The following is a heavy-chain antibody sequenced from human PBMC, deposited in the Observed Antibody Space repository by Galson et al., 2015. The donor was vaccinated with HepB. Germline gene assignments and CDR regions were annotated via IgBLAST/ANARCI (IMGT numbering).Heavy chain of an antibody. CDR3: AQWRGIDS. V-gene: IGHV3-53*01. J-gene: IGHJ5*01. CDR2: LHRDGRT. D-gene: IGHD3-16*01. Sequence: SLRLSCAASGFSVSSKFMSWVRQAPGKGLEWVSTLHRDGRTDYADSVKGRFTISGDNSQNSLYLQMNSLRVDDTAVYYCAQWRGIDSWGQGTVVTVSS. CDR1: GFSVSSKF.